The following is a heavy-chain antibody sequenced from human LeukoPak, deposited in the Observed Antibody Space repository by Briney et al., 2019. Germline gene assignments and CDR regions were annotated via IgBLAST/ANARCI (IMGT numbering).Heavy chain of an antibody. CDR1: GYTFTGYY. V-gene: IGHV1-2*02. D-gene: IGHD3-22*01. CDR2: INPNSGGT. J-gene: IGHJ4*02. Sequence: ASVKVSCKASGYTFTGYYMHWVRQAPGQGLEWMGWINPNSGGTNYAQKFQGRVTMTRDTSISTACMELSRLRSDDTAVYYCARRFDHYDSSIIDYWGQGTLVTVSS. CDR3: ARRFDHYDSSIIDY.